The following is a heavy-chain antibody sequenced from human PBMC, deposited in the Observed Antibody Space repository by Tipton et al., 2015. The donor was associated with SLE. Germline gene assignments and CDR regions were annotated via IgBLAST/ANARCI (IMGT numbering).Heavy chain of an antibody. V-gene: IGHV4-59*11. J-gene: IGHJ4*02. CDR2: IYYSGST. CDR3: ARERGYCSGGSCYCYFDY. D-gene: IGHD2-15*01. CDR1: GGSISSHY. Sequence: TLSLTCTVSGGSISSHYWSWIRQPPGKGLEWIGYIYYSGSTNYNPSLKSRVTISVDTSKNQFSLKLSSVTAADTAVYYCARERGYCSGGSCYCYFDYWGQGTLVTVSS.